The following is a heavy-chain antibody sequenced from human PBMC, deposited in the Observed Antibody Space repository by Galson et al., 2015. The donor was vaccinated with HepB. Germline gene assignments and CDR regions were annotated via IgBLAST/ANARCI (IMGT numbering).Heavy chain of an antibody. Sequence: SVKVSCKASGYTFTSYAMHWVRQAPGQRLEWMGWINASNGNTKYSQKFQGRVTITRDTSASTAYMELSSLRSEDTAVYYCARDSRLLWFGNYNPFDYWGQGTLVTVSS. CDR2: INASNGNT. J-gene: IGHJ4*02. CDR1: GYTFTSYA. D-gene: IGHD3-10*01. CDR3: ARDSRLLWFGNYNPFDY. V-gene: IGHV1-3*01.